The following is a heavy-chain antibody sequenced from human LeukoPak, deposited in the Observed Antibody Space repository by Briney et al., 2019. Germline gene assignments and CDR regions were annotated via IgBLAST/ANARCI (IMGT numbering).Heavy chain of an antibody. CDR1: GFTFSSYS. D-gene: IGHD1-7*01. Sequence: GGSLRLSCAASGFTFSSYSMNWVRQAPGKGLEWVSYISSSSSTIYYADSVKGRFTISRDNAKNSLYLQMNSLRAEDTAVYYCARDGWNYLDYWGQGTLVTVSS. V-gene: IGHV3-48*01. CDR2: ISSSSSTI. J-gene: IGHJ4*02. CDR3: ARDGWNYLDY.